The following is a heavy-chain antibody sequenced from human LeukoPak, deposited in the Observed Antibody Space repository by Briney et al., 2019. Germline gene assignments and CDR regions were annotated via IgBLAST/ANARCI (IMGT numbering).Heavy chain of an antibody. V-gene: IGHV4-61*02. CDR3: ARAGGLGTYYPNWFDT. J-gene: IGHJ5*02. CDR1: GGSISSDTYS. Sequence: SQTLSLTCTVSGGSISSDTYSWSWVRQPAGKGLEWIGRIYTSGSTNYNPSLKSRVTISVDTSKNQFSLKLNSVTAADTAFYYCARAGGLGTYYPNWFDTWGQGTLVTVSS. CDR2: IYTSGST. D-gene: IGHD3-10*01.